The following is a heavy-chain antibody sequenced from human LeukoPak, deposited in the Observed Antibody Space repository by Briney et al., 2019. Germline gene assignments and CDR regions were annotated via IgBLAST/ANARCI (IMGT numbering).Heavy chain of an antibody. D-gene: IGHD6-19*01. CDR1: GFTFSTYA. J-gene: IGHJ4*02. Sequence: PGGSLRLSCAASGFTFSTYAIHWVRQAPGKGLEWVAVISNDGSNKYYADSVKGRFTISRDNSKNTVYLQMNSLRGEDTAVYYCARSGWMAQNDYWGQGTLVTVSS. CDR2: ISNDGSNK. CDR3: ARSGWMAQNDY. V-gene: IGHV3-30-3*01.